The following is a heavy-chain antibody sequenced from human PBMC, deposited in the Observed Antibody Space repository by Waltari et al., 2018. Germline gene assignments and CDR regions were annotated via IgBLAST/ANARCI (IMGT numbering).Heavy chain of an antibody. CDR1: GGSFSGYY. J-gene: IGHJ3*02. V-gene: IGHV4-34*01. Sequence: QVQLQQWGAGLLKPSETLSLTCAVYGGSFSGYYWSWIRQPPGKGLEWIGEINHSGRTNDNPSLRSRVTISVDTAKNQFSLKLSSVTAADTAVYYCAREGYYDFWSGFAFDIWGQGTMVTVSS. CDR3: AREGYYDFWSGFAFDI. CDR2: INHSGRT. D-gene: IGHD3-3*01.